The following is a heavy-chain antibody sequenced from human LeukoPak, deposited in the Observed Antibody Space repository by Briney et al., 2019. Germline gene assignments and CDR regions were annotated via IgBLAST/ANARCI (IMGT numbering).Heavy chain of an antibody. CDR2: VSGSGAST. CDR1: GFTFSSHA. CDR3: ATAVLLRNYYGLGTYYNGAFDI. D-gene: IGHD3-10*01. V-gene: IGHV3-23*01. J-gene: IGHJ3*02. Sequence: PGGSLRFSCAASGFTFSSHAMSWVRQAPGKGLKWVSTVSGSGASTYYADSVKGRFSISRDNSDNTLYLHMNSLRAEDTAVYYCATAVLLRNYYGLGTYYNGAFDIWGQGTMVTVSS.